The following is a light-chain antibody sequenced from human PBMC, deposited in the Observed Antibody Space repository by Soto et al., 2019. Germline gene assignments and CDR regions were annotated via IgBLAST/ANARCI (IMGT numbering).Light chain of an antibody. J-gene: IGKJ1*01. CDR3: QQYGSSPRT. CDR2: GTS. CDR1: QSVSSGY. Sequence: EIVMTQYPGTLSLPPGERATLSCRASQSVSSGYLAWYQQKPGQAPRLLIYGTSTRATGIPDRFSGSGSGTDFTLTISRLGPEDFAVYYCQQYGSSPRTFGQGTKVDIK. V-gene: IGKV3-20*01.